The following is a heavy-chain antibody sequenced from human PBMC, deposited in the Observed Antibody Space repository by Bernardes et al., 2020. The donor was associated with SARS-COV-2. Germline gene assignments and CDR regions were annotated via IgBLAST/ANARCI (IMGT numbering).Heavy chain of an antibody. V-gene: IGHV4-39*01. CDR3: ARLVVVAISYYYGMDV. CDR2: IDYSGST. D-gene: IGHD2-15*01. J-gene: IGHJ6*02. Sequence: SETLSRTCNVSGRSISRSSSYSWAWIRQPPGKGLQWIATIDYSGSTYYNPSLKSRVTISVDISNNQFSLKMNSVTAADTAVYYCARLVVVAISYYYGMDVWGQGTSVTVSS. CDR1: GRSISRSSSYS.